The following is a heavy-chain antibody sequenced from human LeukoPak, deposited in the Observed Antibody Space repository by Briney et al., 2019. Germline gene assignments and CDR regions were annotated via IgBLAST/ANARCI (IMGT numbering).Heavy chain of an antibody. V-gene: IGHV4-61*02. CDR2: IHTSGST. J-gene: IGHJ6*03. D-gene: IGHD3-22*01. CDR1: GGSISSGSYY. Sequence: SETLSLTCTVSGGSISSGSYYWSWIRQPAGKGLEWIGRIHTSGSTNYNPSLKSRVTISVDTSKNQFSLKLSSVTAADTAVYYCARGDYYDSSGYYYSYYYMDVWGKGTTVTVSS. CDR3: ARGDYYDSSGYYYSYYYMDV.